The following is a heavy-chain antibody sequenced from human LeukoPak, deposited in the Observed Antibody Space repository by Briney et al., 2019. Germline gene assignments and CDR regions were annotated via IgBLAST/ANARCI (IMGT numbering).Heavy chain of an antibody. Sequence: GASVKVSCKASGYTFTNYGFSWVRQAPGQGLEWMGGIIPIFGTANYAQKFQGRVTITADESTSTAYMELSSLRSEDTAVYYCARDSLRGDYAYWGQGTLVTVSS. CDR3: ARDSLRGDYAY. CDR1: GYTFTNYG. V-gene: IGHV1-69*13. J-gene: IGHJ4*02. CDR2: IIPIFGTA. D-gene: IGHD4-17*01.